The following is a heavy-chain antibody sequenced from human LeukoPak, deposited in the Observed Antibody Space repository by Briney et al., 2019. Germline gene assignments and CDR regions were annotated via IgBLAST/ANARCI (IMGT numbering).Heavy chain of an antibody. Sequence: KPSETLSLTCTVYGGSISSGAYYWAWIRQAAGKGLEWIGRIYITGSTYYNPSLESRVTISLDTSNNQFSLRLSSVTAADTAVYYCARERIGDFGFDPWGQGTLVTVSS. V-gene: IGHV4-61*02. D-gene: IGHD3-16*01. CDR3: ARERIGDFGFDP. CDR1: GGSISSGAYY. CDR2: IYITGST. J-gene: IGHJ5*02.